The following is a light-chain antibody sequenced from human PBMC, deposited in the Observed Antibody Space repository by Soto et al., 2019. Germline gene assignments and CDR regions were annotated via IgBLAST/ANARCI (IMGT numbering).Light chain of an antibody. Sequence: QSALTQTPSVSGAPGQRVTISCTGSSSNIGAGYDVHWYQQRPGTAPKLLIFGNTNRPSGVPDRFSGSKSGTSASLAITGLQAEDEGDYYCQSYDSTLSARYVFGTGNKLTVL. CDR2: GNT. V-gene: IGLV1-40*01. CDR1: SSNIGAGYD. CDR3: QSYDSTLSARYV. J-gene: IGLJ1*01.